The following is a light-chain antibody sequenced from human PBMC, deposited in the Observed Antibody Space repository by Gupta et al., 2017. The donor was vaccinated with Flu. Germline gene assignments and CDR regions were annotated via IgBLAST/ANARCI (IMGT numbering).Light chain of an antibody. V-gene: IGKV1-39*01. CDR1: QSISTY. Sequence: PSSLSASVGDRVTITCRASQSISTYLSWYQQKPGKAPKLLIYAASTLQSGVPSRFRGNGSGTDFTLTISSLQPEDFATFYCQQSYTTLPVFGGGTKVEIK. J-gene: IGKJ4*01. CDR3: QQSYTTLPV. CDR2: AAS.